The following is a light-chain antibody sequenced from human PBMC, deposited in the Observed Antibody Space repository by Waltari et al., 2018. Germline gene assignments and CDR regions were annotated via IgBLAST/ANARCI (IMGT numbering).Light chain of an antibody. CDR2: LGS. CDR1: LSLLQSNGYNY. CDR3: QQYGSSPLFT. V-gene: IGKV2-28*01. Sequence: DIVVTQSPLSLPVTPGEPASISCRSTLSLLQSNGYNYLDWYLQKPGQAPQLLMYLGSNRASGVPDRFSGSGSGTDFTLTISSLEPEDFAVYYCQQYGSSPLFTFGPGTKVDIK. J-gene: IGKJ3*01.